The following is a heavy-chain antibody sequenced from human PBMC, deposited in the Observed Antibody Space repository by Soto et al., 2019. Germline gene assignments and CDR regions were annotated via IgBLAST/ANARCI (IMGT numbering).Heavy chain of an antibody. Sequence: EVQLLESGGGLVQPGGSLRLSCAASGFTFSSYAMSWVRQAPGKGLEWVSAISGSGGSTYYADSVKGRFTISRDNSKNTQYLQINSLRAEDTAVYYCAKRRYYDYLDNWFDPWGQGTLVTVSS. V-gene: IGHV3-23*01. CDR2: ISGSGGST. CDR1: GFTFSSYA. CDR3: AKRRYYDYLDNWFDP. J-gene: IGHJ5*02. D-gene: IGHD3-3*01.